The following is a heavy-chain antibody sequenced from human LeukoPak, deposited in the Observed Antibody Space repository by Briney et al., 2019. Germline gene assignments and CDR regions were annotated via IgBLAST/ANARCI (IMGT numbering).Heavy chain of an antibody. CDR3: ASPPYGSSWYYFDY. J-gene: IGHJ4*02. D-gene: IGHD6-13*01. CDR1: GYTITGYY. V-gene: IGHV1-2*02. Sequence: ASVKVSCKASGYTITGYYMHWVRQAPGQGLEWMGWINPNSGGTNYAQKFQGRVTMTRDTSISTAYMELSRLRSDDTAVYYCASPPYGSSWYYFDYWGQGTLVTVSS. CDR2: INPNSGGT.